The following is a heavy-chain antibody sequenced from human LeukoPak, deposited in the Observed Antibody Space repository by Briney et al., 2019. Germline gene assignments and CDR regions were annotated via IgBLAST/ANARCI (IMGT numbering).Heavy chain of an antibody. D-gene: IGHD2-21*02. J-gene: IGHJ6*02. CDR2: INHSGST. Sequence: SETLSLTCAVYGGSFSGYYWSWIRQPPGKGLEWIGEINHSGSTNYNPSLKSRVTISVDTSKNQFSLKLSSVTAADTAVYYCARTRSTVVTPSYYYGMDVWGQGTTVTVSS. CDR1: GGSFSGYY. V-gene: IGHV4-34*01. CDR3: ARTRSTVVTPSYYYGMDV.